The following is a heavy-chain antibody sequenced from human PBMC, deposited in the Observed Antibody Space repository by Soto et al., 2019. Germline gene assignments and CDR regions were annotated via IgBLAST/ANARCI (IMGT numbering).Heavy chain of an antibody. D-gene: IGHD2-15*01. CDR1: GGSISSYY. V-gene: IGHV4-59*01. CDR2: IYYSGST. J-gene: IGHJ4*02. CDR3: ARAHVVVAATFDY. Sequence: PSETLSLTCTVSGGSISSYYWSWIRQPPGKGLEWIGYIYYSGSTNYNPSLESRVTISVDTSKNQFSLKLSSVTAADTAVYYCARAHVVVAATFDYWGQGTLVTVS.